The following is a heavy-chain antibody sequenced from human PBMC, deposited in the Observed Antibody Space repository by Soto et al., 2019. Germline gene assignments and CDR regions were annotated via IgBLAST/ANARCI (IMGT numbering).Heavy chain of an antibody. Sequence: PGGSLRLSCAASGFTFSSYAMSWVRQAPGKGLEWVSAISGSGGSTYYADSVKGRFTISRDNSKNTLYLQMNSLRAEDTAVYYCDKDPAPKYDDFWSGYFYYFDYWGQGTLVTVS. CDR2: ISGSGGST. D-gene: IGHD3-3*01. V-gene: IGHV3-23*01. CDR3: DKDPAPKYDDFWSGYFYYFDY. CDR1: GFTFSSYA. J-gene: IGHJ4*02.